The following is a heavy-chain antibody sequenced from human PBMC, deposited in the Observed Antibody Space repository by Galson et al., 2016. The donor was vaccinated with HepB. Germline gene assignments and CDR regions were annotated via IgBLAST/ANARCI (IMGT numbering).Heavy chain of an antibody. J-gene: IGHJ6*02. D-gene: IGHD3-3*01. Sequence: SLRLSCAGSGFNLNRDPMSWVRLAPGKGLEWVSAISVSGATTFYADSVKGRFTIAKDNSNNTLSLQMDDLRVEDTAIYYCAKRITMSGVVRCAFDLWGQGTTVTVSS. CDR1: GFNLNRDP. CDR2: ISVSGATT. V-gene: IGHV3-23*01. CDR3: AKRITMSGVVRCAFDL.